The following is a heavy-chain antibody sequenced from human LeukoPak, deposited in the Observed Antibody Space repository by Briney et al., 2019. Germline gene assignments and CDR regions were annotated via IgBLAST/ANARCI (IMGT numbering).Heavy chain of an antibody. D-gene: IGHD3-16*01. CDR3: AKDQWGYNWFDP. V-gene: IGHV3-23*01. CDR1: GFTFRSYA. J-gene: IGHJ5*02. CDR2: ISGSGGST. Sequence: GGSLRLSCAASGFTFRSYAMSWVRQAPGKGLEWVSAISGSGGSTYYADSVKGRFTISRDNSKNTLYLQMNSLRAEDTAVYYCAKDQWGYNWFDPWGQGTLVTVSS.